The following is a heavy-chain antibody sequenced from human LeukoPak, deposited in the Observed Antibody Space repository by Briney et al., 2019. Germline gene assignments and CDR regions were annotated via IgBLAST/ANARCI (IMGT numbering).Heavy chain of an antibody. V-gene: IGHV3-23*01. J-gene: IGHJ3*02. D-gene: IGHD2-2*01. CDR1: GFTFSSYA. Sequence: GGSLRLSCAASGFTFSSYAMSWVRQAPGKGLEWVSAISGSGGSTYYADSVKGRFTISRDNSKNTLYLQMNSLRAEDTAVYYCAKNDRYCSSTSCLNDAFDIWGQETMVTVSS. CDR2: ISGSGGST. CDR3: AKNDRYCSSTSCLNDAFDI.